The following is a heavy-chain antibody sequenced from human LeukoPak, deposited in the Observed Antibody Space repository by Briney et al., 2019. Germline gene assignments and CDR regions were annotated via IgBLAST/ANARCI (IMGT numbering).Heavy chain of an antibody. CDR3: TKDPNGDYVGAFDP. CDR2: ITGSHGRT. V-gene: IGHV3-23*01. D-gene: IGHD4-17*01. J-gene: IGHJ5*02. CDR1: GFTFSSLA. Sequence: GGSLRLSCAASGFTFSSLAMTWVRRAPGKGLEWVSSITGSHGRTYNTDSVKGRFTISRGNSQNTLYLQMNSLTAEDTAVYYCTKDPNGDYVGAFDPWGQGTLVTVSS.